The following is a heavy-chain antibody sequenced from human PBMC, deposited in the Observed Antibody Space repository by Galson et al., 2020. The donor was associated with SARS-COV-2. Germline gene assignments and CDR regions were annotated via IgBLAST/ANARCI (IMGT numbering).Heavy chain of an antibody. J-gene: IGHJ3*02. V-gene: IGHV3-23*01. CDR1: GFTFSSYA. CDR3: AKSYDSSGIHDAFDI. D-gene: IGHD3-22*01. Sequence: GESLKISCAASGFTFSSYAMSWVRQAPGKGLEWVSAISGSGGSTYYADSVKGRFTISRDNSKNTLYLQMNSLRAEDTAIYYCAKSYDSSGIHDAFDIWGQGTMVTVSS. CDR2: ISGSGGST.